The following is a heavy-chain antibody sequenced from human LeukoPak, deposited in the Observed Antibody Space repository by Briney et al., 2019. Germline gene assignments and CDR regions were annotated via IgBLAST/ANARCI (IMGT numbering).Heavy chain of an antibody. V-gene: IGHV3-23*01. CDR3: AKEHSDWYGNWFDP. J-gene: IGHJ5*02. CDR1: GSTFSTYA. CDR2: ISAAGSNT. Sequence: GGSLRLSCAASGSTFSTYAMSWVRQAPGKGLEWVSGISAAGSNTYYADSVKGRFTISRDNSRNTLYLQMNSLRAEDTAVYYCAKEHSDWYGNWFDPWGQGTLVTVSS. D-gene: IGHD6-19*01.